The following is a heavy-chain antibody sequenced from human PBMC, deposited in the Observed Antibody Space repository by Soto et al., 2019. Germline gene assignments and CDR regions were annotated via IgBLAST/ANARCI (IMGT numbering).Heavy chain of an antibody. V-gene: IGHV3-23*01. CDR2: ISGSGSST. Sequence: EVQLLESGGGLVQPGGSLRLSCAASGFTFSSYAMTWVRQGPGKGLEWVSGISGSGSSTYYADSVKGRFTISRDNSKNTLYLQMNSLRAVDTAVYYCAKGRGGTVKYGMDVWGQGTTVTVSS. CDR1: GFTFSSYA. D-gene: IGHD4-17*01. J-gene: IGHJ6*02. CDR3: AKGRGGTVKYGMDV.